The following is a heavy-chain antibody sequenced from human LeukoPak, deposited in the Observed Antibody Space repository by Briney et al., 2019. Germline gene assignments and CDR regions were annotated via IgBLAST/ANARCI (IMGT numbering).Heavy chain of an antibody. Sequence: SETLSLTCAVYGGSFSGYYWSWIRQPPGKGLEWIGEINHSGSTNYNPSLKSRVTISVDTSKNQFSLKLSSVTAADTAVYYCARGGDYGDYVDYYYYMDVWGKGTTVTVSS. CDR1: GGSFSGYY. CDR3: ARGGDYGDYVDYYYYMDV. CDR2: INHSGST. D-gene: IGHD4-17*01. J-gene: IGHJ6*03. V-gene: IGHV4-34*01.